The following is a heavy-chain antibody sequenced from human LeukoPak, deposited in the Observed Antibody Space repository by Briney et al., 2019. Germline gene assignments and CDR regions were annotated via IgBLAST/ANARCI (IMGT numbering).Heavy chain of an antibody. V-gene: IGHV3-73*01. D-gene: IGHD3-10*01. CDR2: VTSKTNSYAT. Sequence: GGSLRLSCAASGFTFSGFIIHWVRQAPGKGLEWIGRVTSKTNSYATAYAASVKGRFTVSRDDSKKTAYLQMNSLKTEDTAVYHCAAGITLVRGGTFDIWGQGTMVIVSS. CDR1: GFTFSGFI. CDR3: AAGITLVRGGTFDI. J-gene: IGHJ3*02.